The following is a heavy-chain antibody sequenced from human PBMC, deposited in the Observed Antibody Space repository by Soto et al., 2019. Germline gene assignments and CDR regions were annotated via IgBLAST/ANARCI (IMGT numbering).Heavy chain of an antibody. V-gene: IGHV3-48*02. Sequence: EVQLVESGGGLVQPGGSLRLTCVASGFPFSIYSMNWVRQAPGKGLEWSSYITSDTNTIKYADSVKGRFTISRDNAKNLVYLQMISLRDEDTAVYFCARSVEGHFDYWGQGTVVTVSS. D-gene: IGHD6-19*01. J-gene: IGHJ4*02. CDR1: GFPFSIYS. CDR3: ARSVEGHFDY. CDR2: ITSDTNTI.